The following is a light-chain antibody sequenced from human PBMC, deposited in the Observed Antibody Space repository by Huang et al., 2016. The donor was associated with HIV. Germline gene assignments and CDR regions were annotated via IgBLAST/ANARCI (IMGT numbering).Light chain of an antibody. Sequence: ILLTQFPATLSVSPGQRVTLSCRASQSVGCKLAWYQQRPGQAPRLLIYGASTRVPTIPDRFSGSGSGTEFTLTISSLQSEDFAVYYCQQYDTWLPLTFGGGTKV. J-gene: IGKJ4*01. CDR3: QQYDTWLPLT. CDR2: GAS. CDR1: QSVGCK. V-gene: IGKV3-15*01.